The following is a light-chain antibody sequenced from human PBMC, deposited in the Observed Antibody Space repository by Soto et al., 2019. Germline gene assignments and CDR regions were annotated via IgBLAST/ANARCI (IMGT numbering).Light chain of an antibody. J-gene: IGLJ2*01. CDR1: SSDVGAYNY. CDR2: DVS. V-gene: IGLV2-11*01. CDR3: CSYAGSYTVI. Sequence: QSVLTQPRSVSGSPGQSVTISCTGTSSDVGAYNYVSWYQQHPGKAPKLMIYDVSERPSGVPDRFSGSKSGNTASLTISGLQADDEADYYCCSYAGSYTVIFGGGTKVTVL.